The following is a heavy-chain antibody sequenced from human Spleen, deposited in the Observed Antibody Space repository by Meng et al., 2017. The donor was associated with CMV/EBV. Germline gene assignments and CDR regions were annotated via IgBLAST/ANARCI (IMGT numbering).Heavy chain of an antibody. J-gene: IGHJ3*02. CDR1: GGSVTSDHSY. Sequence: SETLSLTCTVSGGSVTSDHSYWSWIRQSPGKGLESIGHLYYSGNTNYNPSLKSRVTISADTSKNQFSLRLSAVTAADTAVYYCARGESYDILTGYYPLIGAFDIWGQGKMVTVSS. D-gene: IGHD3-9*01. CDR3: ARGESYDILTGYYPLIGAFDI. CDR2: LYYSGNT. V-gene: IGHV4-61*01.